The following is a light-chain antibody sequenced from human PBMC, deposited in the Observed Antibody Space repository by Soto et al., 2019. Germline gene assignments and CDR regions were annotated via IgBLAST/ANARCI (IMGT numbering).Light chain of an antibody. V-gene: IGKV3-20*01. J-gene: IGKJ4*01. CDR2: GAS. CDR1: QSVSSSY. CDR3: QHYRTS. Sequence: EIVLTQPPGTLSLSPGERATLSCRASQSVSSSYLAWYQQKPGQAPRQLIYGASSRATGIPDRFSGSGSGTDFTLTITSLEPEDFAVYYCQHYRTSFGGGTRVEIK.